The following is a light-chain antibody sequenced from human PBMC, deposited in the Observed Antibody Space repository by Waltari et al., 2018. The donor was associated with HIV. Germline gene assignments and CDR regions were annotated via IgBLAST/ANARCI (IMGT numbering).Light chain of an antibody. CDR2: GVS. CDR1: NSDVGGYDC. V-gene: IGLV2-14*03. Sequence: QSALTQPASVSGSPGQSITISCTGTNSDVGGYDCVAWYQQHPAKAPQIMIYGVSNRPSGISFRFSGSKSGNTAALTISGLQAEDEADYYCASCSSTNALGFGTGTRGTVL. J-gene: IGLJ1*01. CDR3: ASCSSTNALG.